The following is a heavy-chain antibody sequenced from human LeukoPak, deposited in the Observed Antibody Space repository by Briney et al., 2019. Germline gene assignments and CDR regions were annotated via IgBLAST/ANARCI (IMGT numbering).Heavy chain of an antibody. V-gene: IGHV3-48*01. CDR3: ARDLDPLNY. CDR1: GFTFSGYN. Sequence: PGGSLRLSCAASGFTFSGYNLNWVRQAPGKGLEWVSYISSSGSTIYYADSVKGRFTISRDNAKNSLFLQMNSLRAEDTAVYHCARDLDPLNYWGQGTLVTVSS. CDR2: ISSSGSTI. D-gene: IGHD3/OR15-3a*01. J-gene: IGHJ4*02.